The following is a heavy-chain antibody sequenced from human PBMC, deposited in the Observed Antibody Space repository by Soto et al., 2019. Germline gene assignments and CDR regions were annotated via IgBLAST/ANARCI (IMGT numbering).Heavy chain of an antibody. CDR1: GFTFSSYS. J-gene: IGHJ6*03. V-gene: IGHV3-21*01. CDR3: ARDSSWYSSSVVGYYYYYMDV. Sequence: GGSLRLSCAASGFTFSSYSMNWVRQAPGKGLEWVSSISSSSSYIYYADSVKGRFTISRDNAKNSLYLQMNSLRAEDTAVYYCARDSSWYSSSVVGYYYYYMDVWGKGTTVTVSS. CDR2: ISSSSSYI. D-gene: IGHD6-6*01.